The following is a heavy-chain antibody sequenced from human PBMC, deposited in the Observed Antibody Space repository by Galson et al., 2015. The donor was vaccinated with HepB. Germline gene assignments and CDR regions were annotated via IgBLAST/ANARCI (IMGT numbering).Heavy chain of an antibody. CDR1: GFTFSSYA. CDR3: AKDNAPPTDYIGFDP. V-gene: IGHV3-23*01. CDR2: ISGSGGST. Sequence: SLRLSCAASGFTFSSYAMSWVRQAPGKGLEWVSAISGSGGSTYYADSVKGRFTISRDNSKNTLYLQMNSLRAEDTAVYYCAKDNAPPTDYIGFDPWGQGTLVTVSS. D-gene: IGHD2-15*01. J-gene: IGHJ5*02.